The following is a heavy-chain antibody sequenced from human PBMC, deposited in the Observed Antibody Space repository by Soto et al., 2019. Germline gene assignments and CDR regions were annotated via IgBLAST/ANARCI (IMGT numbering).Heavy chain of an antibody. Sequence: QVQLVESGGGVVQPGRSLRLSCAASGFTVSAYTMHWVRQAPGKGLEWVAVISSDGNHKYYTDSVKGRFTISRDTSTNTLYLQMNSLRAEDTAAYYCTRWEQPLFEYWGQGTLVTVSS. CDR3: TRWEQPLFEY. D-gene: IGHD1-26*01. CDR2: ISSDGNHK. CDR1: GFTVSAYT. J-gene: IGHJ4*02. V-gene: IGHV3-30-3*01.